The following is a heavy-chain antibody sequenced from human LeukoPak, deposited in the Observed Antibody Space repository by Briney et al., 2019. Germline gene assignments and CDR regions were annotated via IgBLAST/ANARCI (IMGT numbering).Heavy chain of an antibody. CDR3: ARPAPTGVDAFDI. CDR2: FDPEDGET. CDR1: GCTLTELS. J-gene: IGHJ3*02. V-gene: IGHV1-24*01. Sequence: ASVKVSCKVSGCTLTELSMHWVRQAPGKGLEWMGGFDPEDGETIYAQKFQGRVTMTEDTSTDTAYMELSSLRLDDTAVYYCARPAPTGVDAFDIWGQGTMVTVSS. D-gene: IGHD1-14*01.